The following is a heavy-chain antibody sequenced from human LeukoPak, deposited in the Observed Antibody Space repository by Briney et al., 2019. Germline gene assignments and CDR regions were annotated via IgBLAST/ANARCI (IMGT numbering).Heavy chain of an antibody. CDR1: GYTFTSYY. D-gene: IGHD6-19*01. CDR2: INPSGGST. J-gene: IGHJ4*02. CDR3: ARTFASISVPVQGDY. Sequence: ASVKVSCKASGYTFTSYYMHWVRQAPGQGLEWMGIINPSGGSTSYAQKFQGRVTMTRDMSTSTVYMELSSLRSEDTAMYYCARTFASISVPVQGDYWGQGTLVTVSS. V-gene: IGHV1-46*01.